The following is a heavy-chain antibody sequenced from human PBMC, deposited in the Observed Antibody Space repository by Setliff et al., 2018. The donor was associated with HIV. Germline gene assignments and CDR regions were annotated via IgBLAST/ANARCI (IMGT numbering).Heavy chain of an antibody. D-gene: IGHD6-6*01. V-gene: IGHV3-49*04. CDR3: VKNIGGYSSSSVFDY. CDR1: GFTFSSYS. J-gene: IGHJ4*02. Sequence: PGGSLRLSCAASGFTFSSYSMNWVRQAPGKGLEWVGFIRSKASGGTTEYAASVNGRFTISRDDSKSIAYLQMNSLRTEDTALYYCVKNIGGYSSSSVFDYWGQGTLVTVSS. CDR2: IRSKASGGTT.